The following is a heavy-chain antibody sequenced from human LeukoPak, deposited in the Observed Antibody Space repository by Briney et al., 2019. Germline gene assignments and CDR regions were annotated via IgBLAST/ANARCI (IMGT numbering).Heavy chain of an antibody. Sequence: PGGSLRLSCAASGFTFSGYAISWVRQAPGKGLEWVSAISGSGDGTYYADSVKGRFTISRDNSKNTLFLQMNSLRAEDTAVYYCAKAGVLTLVRGVIVDYWGQGTLVTVSS. V-gene: IGHV3-23*01. D-gene: IGHD3-10*01. CDR1: GFTFSGYA. CDR2: ISGSGDGT. J-gene: IGHJ4*02. CDR3: AKAGVLTLVRGVIVDY.